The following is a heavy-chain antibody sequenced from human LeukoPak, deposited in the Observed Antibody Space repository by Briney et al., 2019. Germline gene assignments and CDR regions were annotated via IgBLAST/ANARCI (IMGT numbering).Heavy chain of an antibody. D-gene: IGHD1-1*01. CDR1: GGSFSGYY. V-gene: IGHV4-34*01. CDR2: INHSGST. Sequence: SETLSLTCAVYGGSFSGYYWSWIRQPPGKGLEWIGEINHSGSTNYNPSLKSRVTISVDKSKNQFSLKLSSVTAADTAVYYCAREPSTGTAWGQGTLVTVSS. CDR3: AREPSTGTA. J-gene: IGHJ5*02.